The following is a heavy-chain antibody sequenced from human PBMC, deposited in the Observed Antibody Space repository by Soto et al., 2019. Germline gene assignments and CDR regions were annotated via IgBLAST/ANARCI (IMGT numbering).Heavy chain of an antibody. J-gene: IGHJ4*02. CDR1: GYTFTAYQ. CDR3: ARCVYYGDYFDY. D-gene: IGHD4-17*01. CDR2: INPNTGAT. V-gene: IGHV1-2*04. Sequence: ASVKVSCKPSGYTFTAYQIHWVRQVPGQGLEWMGWINPNTGATNYAQKFQGWVAMTRVTSISTAYMELSSLKSDDTAVYYCARCVYYGDYFDYWGQGTLVTVSS.